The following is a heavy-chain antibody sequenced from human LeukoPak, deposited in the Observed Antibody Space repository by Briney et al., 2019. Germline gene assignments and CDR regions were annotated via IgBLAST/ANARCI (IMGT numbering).Heavy chain of an antibody. Sequence: GASVKVSCKASGYTFTGYYMHWVRQAPGQGLEWMGWINPNSGGTNYAQKFQGRVTMTRDTSISTAYMELSRLRSDDTAVYYCAKHLDGGKKTFDIWGHGTMVTVSS. CDR2: INPNSGGT. CDR3: AKHLDGGKKTFDI. J-gene: IGHJ3*02. V-gene: IGHV1-2*02. CDR1: GYTFTGYY. D-gene: IGHD3-16*01.